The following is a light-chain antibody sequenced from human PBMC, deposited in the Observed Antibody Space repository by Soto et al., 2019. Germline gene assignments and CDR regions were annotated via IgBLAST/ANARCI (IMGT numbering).Light chain of an antibody. CDR1: SSDVGGYNY. V-gene: IGLV2-14*01. CDR2: EVS. CDR3: SSYTSATTYV. J-gene: IGLJ1*01. Sequence: QSALTQPASVSGSPGQSITISCTGTSSDVGGYNYVSWYQHHPGKAPKLMIHEVSDRPSGISNRFSGSESGNTASLTISGLQAEDEADYYCSSYTSATTYVFGTGTKLTVL.